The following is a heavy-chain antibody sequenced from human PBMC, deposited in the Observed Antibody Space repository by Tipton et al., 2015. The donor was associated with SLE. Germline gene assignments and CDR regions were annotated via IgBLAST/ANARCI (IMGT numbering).Heavy chain of an antibody. CDR1: GDSVSSGSYY. J-gene: IGHJ4*02. CDR2: IYYTGTT. Sequence: TLSLTCTVSGDSVSSGSYYWGWIRQPPGKGLEWIANIYYTGTTNYNPSLKSRVTISIDTSKNQFSLQLTSVTAADTAVYYCARGARGYTYGSDEDFDSWGQGTLVTVSS. CDR3: ARGARGYTYGSDEDFDS. D-gene: IGHD5-18*01. V-gene: IGHV4-39*07.